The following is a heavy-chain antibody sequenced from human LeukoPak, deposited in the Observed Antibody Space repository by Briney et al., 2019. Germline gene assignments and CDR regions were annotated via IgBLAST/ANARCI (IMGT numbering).Heavy chain of an antibody. CDR1: GGSFSGYY. Sequence: SETLSTTCAVYGGSFSGYYWSWIRQPPGKGLEWIGEINHSGSTNYNPSLKTRVTISVGTSKNQFSLKLSSVTAADTAVYYCARSNGITMVRGVFDYWGQGTLVTVSS. CDR2: INHSGST. V-gene: IGHV4-34*01. CDR3: ARSNGITMVRGVFDY. D-gene: IGHD3-10*01. J-gene: IGHJ4*02.